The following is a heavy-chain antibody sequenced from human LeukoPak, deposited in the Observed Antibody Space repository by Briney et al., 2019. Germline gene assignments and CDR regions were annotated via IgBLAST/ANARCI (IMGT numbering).Heavy chain of an antibody. V-gene: IGHV1-69*04. CDR2: IIPILGIA. Sequence: ASVKVSCKTSGGTFSSYAISWVRRAPGQGLEWMGRIIPILGIANYAQKFQGRVTITADKSTSTAYMELSSLRSEDTAVYYCARDLGESPNDYWGQGTLVTVSS. D-gene: IGHD3-16*01. J-gene: IGHJ4*02. CDR1: GGTFSSYA. CDR3: ARDLGESPNDY.